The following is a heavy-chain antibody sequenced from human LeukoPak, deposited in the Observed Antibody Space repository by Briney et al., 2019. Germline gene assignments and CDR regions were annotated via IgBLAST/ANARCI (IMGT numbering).Heavy chain of an antibody. CDR2: IIPILGIA. Sequence: SVKVSCKASGGTFSSYAISWVRQAPGQGLEWMGRIIPILGIANYAQRFQGRVTITADKSTSTAYMELSSLRSEDTAVYYCARDSEYSSSGVWGQGTLVTVSS. V-gene: IGHV1-69*04. CDR3: ARDSEYSSSGV. J-gene: IGHJ4*02. CDR1: GGTFSSYA. D-gene: IGHD6-6*01.